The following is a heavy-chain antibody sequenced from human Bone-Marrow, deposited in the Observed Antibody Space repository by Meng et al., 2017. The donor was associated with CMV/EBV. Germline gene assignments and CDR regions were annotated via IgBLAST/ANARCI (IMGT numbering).Heavy chain of an antibody. CDR1: GYTFTGYY. Sequence: ASVKVSCKASGYTFTGYYMHWVRQAPGQGLEWMGWINPNSGGTNYAQKFQGRVTMTRDTSISTAYMELSRLRSDDTAVYYCASDIVVVPAAQKRGADHYWGQGTLVTVSS. V-gene: IGHV1-2*02. CDR2: INPNSGGT. D-gene: IGHD2-2*01. CDR3: ASDIVVVPAAQKRGADHY. J-gene: IGHJ4*02.